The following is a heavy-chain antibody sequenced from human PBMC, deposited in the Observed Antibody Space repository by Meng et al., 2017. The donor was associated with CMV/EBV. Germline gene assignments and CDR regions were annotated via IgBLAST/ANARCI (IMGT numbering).Heavy chain of an antibody. J-gene: IGHJ6*02. CDR3: ARSVPAAMEYSSSPGNYYGMDV. CDR2: ISAYNGNT. CDR1: GYTFTSYG. D-gene: IGHD2-2*01. Sequence: ASVKVSCKASGYTFTSYGISWVRQAPGQGLERMGWISAYNGNTNYAQKLQGRVTMTTDTSTSTAYMELRSLRSDDTAVYYCARSVPAAMEYSSSPGNYYGMDVWGQGTTVTVSS. V-gene: IGHV1-18*01.